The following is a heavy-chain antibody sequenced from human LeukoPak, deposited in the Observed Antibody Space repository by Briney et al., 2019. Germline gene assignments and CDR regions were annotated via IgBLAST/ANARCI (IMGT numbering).Heavy chain of an antibody. CDR3: ARYGGSGDTRGYFDY. D-gene: IGHD2-21*02. J-gene: IGHJ4*02. CDR1: GGSISSYY. CDR2: IYGRGNT. V-gene: IGHV4-4*07. Sequence: SETLSLTCTVSGGSISSYYWSWIPQPAGKGLEWVGRIYGRGNTNYNPSLKSRVSMSADTSKNQFSLRLNSVTAADTAVYYCARYGGSGDTRGYFDYWGQGTLVTVSS.